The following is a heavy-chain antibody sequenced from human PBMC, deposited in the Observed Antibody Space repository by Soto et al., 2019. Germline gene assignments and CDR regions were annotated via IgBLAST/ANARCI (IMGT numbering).Heavy chain of an antibody. CDR3: TGGFYTGGTCYFGYFQP. V-gene: IGHV3-73*02. D-gene: IGHD2-15*01. CDR2: IRSKANDYAT. CDR1: GFTFSGST. J-gene: IGHJ1*01. Sequence: EVQLVQSGGGLVQPGGSLKLSCAASGFTFSGSTVHWVRQASGEGLQWVGRIRSKANDYATTYIASVKGRFTISRDDSRKGAFLEISGLKTEDTAAYYCTGGFYTGGTCYFGYFQPWGQGALVTVFS.